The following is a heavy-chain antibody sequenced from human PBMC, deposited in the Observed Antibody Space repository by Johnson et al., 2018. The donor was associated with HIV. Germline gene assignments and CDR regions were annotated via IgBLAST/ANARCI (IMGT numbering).Heavy chain of an antibody. V-gene: IGHV3-20*04. J-gene: IGHJ3*02. CDR1: GFTFDDYG. CDR3: ARARDYNFWSPATDI. Sequence: MLLVESGGGVVRPGGSLRLSCVASGFTFDDYGMSWVRQAPGKGLEWVSGINWNGGSTGYADSVKGRFTISRDNAKNSLYLQMNSLRAEDTAVYYCARARDYNFWSPATDIWGQGTMVTVSS. CDR2: INWNGGST. D-gene: IGHD3-3*01.